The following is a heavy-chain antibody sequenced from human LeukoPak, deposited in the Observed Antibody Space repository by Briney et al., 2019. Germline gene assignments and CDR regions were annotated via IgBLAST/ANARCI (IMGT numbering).Heavy chain of an antibody. J-gene: IGHJ4*02. CDR2: ISPSGGST. Sequence: GASVKVSCKASGYTFTNYYIHWVRQAPGQGLEWMGIISPSGGSTAYAQRFQGRVTVTRDTSTSTVYMELSSLRFEDTAVYYCARGPSQQDFDHWGQGTLVTVSS. CDR3: ARGPSQQDFDH. V-gene: IGHV1-46*01. CDR1: GYTFTNYY. D-gene: IGHD2-15*01.